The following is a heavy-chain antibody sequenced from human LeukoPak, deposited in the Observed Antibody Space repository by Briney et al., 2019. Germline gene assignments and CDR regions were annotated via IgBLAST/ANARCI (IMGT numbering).Heavy chain of an antibody. D-gene: IGHD2-2*01. CDR1: GLTFSTYA. J-gene: IGHJ6*03. V-gene: IGHV3-23*01. CDR2: ISGNGATT. Sequence: GGSLRLSSAVSGLTFSTYAMSWVRQAPGRGLEWVSSISGNGATTYYADSVKGRFTISRDNSKKTALLQMNSLRAEDTAIYYAVANMYNYMDVWGKGTTVTVSS. CDR3: VANMYNYMDV.